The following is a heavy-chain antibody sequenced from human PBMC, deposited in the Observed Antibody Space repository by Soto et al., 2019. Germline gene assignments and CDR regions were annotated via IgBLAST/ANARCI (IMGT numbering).Heavy chain of an antibody. Sequence: SETLSLTCTVSGGSISSYYWSWIRQPPGKGLEWIGYIYYSGSTNYNPSLKSRVTISVDTSKNQFSLKLSSVTAADTAVYYCARVPPIPRVTTRGFGFDIWAQRTMVTGSS. V-gene: IGHV4-59*01. J-gene: IGHJ3*02. CDR2: IYYSGST. D-gene: IGHD2-2*01. CDR1: GGSISSYY. CDR3: ARVPPIPRVTTRGFGFDI.